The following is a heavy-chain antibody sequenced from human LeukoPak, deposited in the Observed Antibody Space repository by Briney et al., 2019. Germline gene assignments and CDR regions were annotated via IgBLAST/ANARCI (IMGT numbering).Heavy chain of an antibody. D-gene: IGHD3-9*01. Sequence: SVTLSLTCTVSGGSVSSGSYYWSWIRQPPGKGLEWIGYIYYSGSTNYNPSLKSRVTISVDTSKNQFSLKLSSVTAADTAVYYCARDSVYYDILTGYQHIYYFDYWGQGTLVTVSS. V-gene: IGHV4-61*01. CDR2: IYYSGST. CDR1: GGSVSSGSYY. CDR3: ARDSVYYDILTGYQHIYYFDY. J-gene: IGHJ4*02.